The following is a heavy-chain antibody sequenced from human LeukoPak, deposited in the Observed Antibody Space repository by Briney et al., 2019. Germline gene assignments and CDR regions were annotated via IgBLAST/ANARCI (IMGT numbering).Heavy chain of an antibody. CDR2: IYSGGST. J-gene: IGHJ4*02. CDR1: GFTVSGNY. D-gene: IGHD3-22*01. Sequence: GGSLRLSCAASGFTVSGNYMSWVRQAPGEGLEWVSVIYSGGSTYYADSVKGRFTISRDNSKNTLYLQMNSLRAEDTAVYFCARYFYDSSGYPYYFDYWGQGTLVTVSS. V-gene: IGHV3-53*01. CDR3: ARYFYDSSGYPYYFDY.